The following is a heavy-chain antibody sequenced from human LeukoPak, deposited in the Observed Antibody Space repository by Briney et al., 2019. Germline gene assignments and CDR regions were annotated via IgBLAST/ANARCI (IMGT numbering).Heavy chain of an antibody. CDR2: ISGSGAST. J-gene: IGHJ4*02. V-gene: IGHV3-23*01. Sequence: GGSLRLSCLTSGFTLSTNAMSWVRQAPGKGLEWISGISGSGASTYYADSVKGRFTISRDDSRNTLYLQMNSLRGDDTAVYCCAKDVGKWESLHFFDYWGQGTLVTVSS. CDR3: AKDVGKWESLHFFDY. D-gene: IGHD1-26*01. CDR1: GFTLSTNA.